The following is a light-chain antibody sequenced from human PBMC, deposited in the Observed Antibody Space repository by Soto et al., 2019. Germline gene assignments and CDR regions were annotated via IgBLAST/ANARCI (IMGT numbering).Light chain of an antibody. Sequence: QSVLTQPPSVSGAPGQRVTISCIGSSSNIGAGYDVHWYQQLPGTAPKLLIYGNSNRPSGVPDRFSGSKSGTSASLAITGLQAEDEAHYYCSSYTTVPSPQWVFAGGTKLTVL. V-gene: IGLV1-40*01. J-gene: IGLJ3*02. CDR2: GNS. CDR1: SSNIGAGYD. CDR3: SSYTTVPSPQWV.